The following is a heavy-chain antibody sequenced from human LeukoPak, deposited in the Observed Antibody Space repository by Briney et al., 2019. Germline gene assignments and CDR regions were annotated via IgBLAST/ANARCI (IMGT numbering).Heavy chain of an antibody. D-gene: IGHD3-10*01. Sequence: PGGSLRLSWAASGFTFSDYYMSWIRQAPVKGLEWVSYISSSSSYTNYADSVKGRFTISRDNAKNSLYLQMNSLRAEDTAVYYCARDYLRGAIRGYFDYWGQGTLVTVSS. J-gene: IGHJ4*02. CDR3: ARDYLRGAIRGYFDY. CDR2: ISSSSSYT. CDR1: GFTFSDYY. V-gene: IGHV3-11*06.